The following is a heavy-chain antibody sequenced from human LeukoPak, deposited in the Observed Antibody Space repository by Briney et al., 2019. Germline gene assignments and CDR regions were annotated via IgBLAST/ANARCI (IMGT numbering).Heavy chain of an antibody. Sequence: PGGSLRLSCAPSGFTFSAYWMHWVRQAPGKGLVWVSRINTDGSSTNYADSVKGRFTISRDNAKNSVYLQMNSLRAEDTAVYYCARDASLWELLHWGQGTLVTVSS. V-gene: IGHV3-74*01. J-gene: IGHJ4*02. CDR3: ARDASLWELLH. D-gene: IGHD1-26*01. CDR2: INTDGSST. CDR1: GFTFSAYW.